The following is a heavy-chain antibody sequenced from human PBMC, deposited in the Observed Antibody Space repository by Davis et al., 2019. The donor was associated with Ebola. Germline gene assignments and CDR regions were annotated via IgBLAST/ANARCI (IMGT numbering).Heavy chain of an antibody. CDR2: IYYSGST. V-gene: IGHV4-59*01. J-gene: IGHJ4*02. CDR3: AREGDGYNFDY. D-gene: IGHD5-24*01. Sequence: MPSETLSLTCTVSGGSISSYYWSWIRQPPGKGLEWIGYIYYSGSTNYNPSLKSRVTISVDTSKNQFSLKLSSVTAADTAVYYCAREGDGYNFDYWGQGTLVTVSS. CDR1: GGSISSYY.